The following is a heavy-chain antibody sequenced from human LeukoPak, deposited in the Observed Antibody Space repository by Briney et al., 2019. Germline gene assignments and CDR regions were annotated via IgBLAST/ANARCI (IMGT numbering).Heavy chain of an antibody. Sequence: SETLSLTCTVSGGSISSYYWSWIRQPPGKGLEWIGYIYYSGSTNYNPSLKSRVTISVDTSKNQFSLKLSSVTAADTAVYYCARQGYDFWSGYRPDYGMDVWGQGTTVTVSS. CDR2: IYYSGST. J-gene: IGHJ6*02. CDR3: ARQGYDFWSGYRPDYGMDV. V-gene: IGHV4-59*08. CDR1: GGSISSYY. D-gene: IGHD3-3*01.